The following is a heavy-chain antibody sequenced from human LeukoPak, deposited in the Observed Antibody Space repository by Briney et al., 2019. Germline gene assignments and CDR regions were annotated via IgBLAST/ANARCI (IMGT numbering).Heavy chain of an antibody. CDR2: ITTTGDRI. J-gene: IGHJ4*02. Sequence: GGSLRLSCEASGFTFSSYEMNWVRQAPGKGLEWISYITTTGDRIQYADSVKGRFTISRDNAKNSLYLQMNSLRAEDTAVYYCARESPRAGGHWGQGTLVTVSS. D-gene: IGHD6-13*01. CDR3: ARESPRAGGH. CDR1: GFTFSSYE. V-gene: IGHV3-48*03.